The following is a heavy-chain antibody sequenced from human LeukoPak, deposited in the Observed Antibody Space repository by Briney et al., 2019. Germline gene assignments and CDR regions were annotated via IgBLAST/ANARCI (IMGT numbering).Heavy chain of an antibody. CDR2: INHSGST. Sequence: SETLSLTCAVYGGSFSGYYWSWTRQPPGKGLEWIGEINHSGSTNYNPSLKSRVTISVDTSKNQFSLKLSSVTAADTAVYYCARGRGYSQYYYYYYMDVWGKGTTVTVSS. J-gene: IGHJ6*03. V-gene: IGHV4-34*01. CDR3: ARGRGYSQYYYYYYMDV. D-gene: IGHD5-18*01. CDR1: GGSFSGYY.